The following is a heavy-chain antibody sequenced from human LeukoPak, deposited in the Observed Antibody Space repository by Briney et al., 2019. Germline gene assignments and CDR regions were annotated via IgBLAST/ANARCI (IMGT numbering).Heavy chain of an antibody. CDR2: VEHDGSRI. V-gene: IGHV3-74*01. CDR3: ATDLG. D-gene: IGHD4-17*01. CDR1: GFTFTSYW. J-gene: IGHJ4*02. Sequence: AGGSLRLSCAASGFTFTSYWMHWVRQPPGKGLVWVSRVEHDGSRIAYADSVTGRFTISRDNARNMVYLQMNSLRAEDTAVYYCATDLGWGQGTLVTVSS.